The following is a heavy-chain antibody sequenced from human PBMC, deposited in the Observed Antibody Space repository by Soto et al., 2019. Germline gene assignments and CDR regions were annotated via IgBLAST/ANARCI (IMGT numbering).Heavy chain of an antibody. J-gene: IGHJ4*02. CDR2: IYTSGST. D-gene: IGHD3-22*01. CDR3: ARAQYYYDSSGYYWGGYFDY. Sequence: PSETLSLTCTVSGGSISSYYWSWIRQPAGKGLEWIGRIYTSGSTNYNPSLKSRVTMSVDTSKNQFSLKLSSVTAADTAVYYCARAQYYYDSSGYYWGGYFDYWGQGTLVTVSS. V-gene: IGHV4-4*07. CDR1: GGSISSYY.